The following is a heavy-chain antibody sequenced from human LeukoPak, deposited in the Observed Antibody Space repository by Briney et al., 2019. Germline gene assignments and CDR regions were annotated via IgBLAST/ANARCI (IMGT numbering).Heavy chain of an antibody. V-gene: IGHV3-33*06. J-gene: IGHJ4*02. CDR2: IWYDGSNK. CDR1: GLTFSSYG. Sequence: GRSLRLSCAASGLTFSSYGMHWVRQAPGKGLEWVAVIWYDGSNKYYADSVKGRFTMSRDNSKKTVYLQMNSLRAEDTAVYYCAKDDCDGDCYLNDYWGQGTLVTVSS. CDR3: AKDDCDGDCYLNDY. D-gene: IGHD2-21*02.